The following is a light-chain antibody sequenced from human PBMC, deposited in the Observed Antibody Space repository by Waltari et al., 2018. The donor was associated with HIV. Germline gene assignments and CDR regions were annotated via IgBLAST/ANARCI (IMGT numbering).Light chain of an antibody. CDR2: RNN. Sequence: SVLTQPPSASGTPGQRVTISCSGCSSNIGVPYVSWYQQLPGTTPKLLIQRNNQRPSGVPDRFSGSKSGTSASLAISGLRSEDEADYYCASWDDSLSGLVFGGGTKLTVL. J-gene: IGLJ2*01. CDR1: SSNIGVPY. V-gene: IGLV1-47*01. CDR3: ASWDDSLSGLV.